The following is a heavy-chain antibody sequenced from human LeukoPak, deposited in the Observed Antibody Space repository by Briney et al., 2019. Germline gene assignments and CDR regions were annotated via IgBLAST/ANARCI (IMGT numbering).Heavy chain of an antibody. CDR3: ARVKNGAASYYFDY. J-gene: IGHJ4*02. CDR1: GFTFSNYG. D-gene: IGHD4-17*01. Sequence: PGGSLRLSCAASGFTFSNYGMSWVRQAPGKGLEWVSVIYSGGSTYYADSVKGRFTISRDNSKNTLYLQMNSLRAEDTAVYYCARVKNGAASYYFDYWGQGTLVTVSS. CDR2: IYSGGST. V-gene: IGHV3-66*01.